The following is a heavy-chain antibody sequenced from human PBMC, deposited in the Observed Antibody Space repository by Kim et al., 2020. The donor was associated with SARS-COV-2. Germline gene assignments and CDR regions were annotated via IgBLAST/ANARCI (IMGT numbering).Heavy chain of an antibody. CDR3: ARDVYVSGSYPLKH. D-gene: IGHD3-10*01. CDR2: INTNTGNP. Sequence: ASVKVSCKASGYTFTTYAMCWLRQAPGQGLEFMGWINTNTGNPTYVQAFTGRFAFSVDTSVSTAYLGISSLKVEDTAFYYCARDVYVSGSYPLKHWGQGTLVTVSS. J-gene: IGHJ4*02. CDR1: GYTFTTYA. V-gene: IGHV7-4-1*02.